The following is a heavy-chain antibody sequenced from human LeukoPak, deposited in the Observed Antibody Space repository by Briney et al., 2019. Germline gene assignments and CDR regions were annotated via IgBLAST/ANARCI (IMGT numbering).Heavy chain of an antibody. D-gene: IGHD2-2*01. V-gene: IGHV3-53*01. CDR2: LYHDGGT. Sequence: GGSLRLSCAASGFTVSSNYMSWVRQAPGKGLEYVSVLYHDGGTYSADSVKGRFTISRNNAKNSLYLRMNSLRAEDTAVYYCASLKQRYCSSTSCYDADAFDIWGQGTMVTVSS. CDR1: GFTVSSNY. J-gene: IGHJ3*02. CDR3: ASLKQRYCSSTSCYDADAFDI.